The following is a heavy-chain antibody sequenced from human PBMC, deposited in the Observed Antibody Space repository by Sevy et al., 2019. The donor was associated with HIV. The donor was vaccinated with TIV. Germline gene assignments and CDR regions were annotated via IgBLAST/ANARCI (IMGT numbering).Heavy chain of an antibody. CDR3: AKDLVVRPPTDYDGFDC. J-gene: IGHJ4*02. D-gene: IGHD3-22*01. CDR1: GFTFSSYA. Sequence: GGSLRLSCAASGFTFSSYAMSWVRQAPGKGLEWVSGISASGRSTYYADSVKGRFTFSRDNSKNTLYLQMNSLRAEDTAIYYCAKDLVVRPPTDYDGFDCWGQGTLVTVSS. CDR2: ISASGRST. V-gene: IGHV3-23*01.